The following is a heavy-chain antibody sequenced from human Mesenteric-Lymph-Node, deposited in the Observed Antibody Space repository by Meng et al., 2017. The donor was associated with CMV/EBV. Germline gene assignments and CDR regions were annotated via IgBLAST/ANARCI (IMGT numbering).Heavy chain of an antibody. Sequence: GGSLRLSCKGSGYSFTSYWIGWVRQMPGKGLEWMGIFYPGDSDTRYSPSFQGQVTISADKSISTAYLQWSSLKASDTAIYYCARISNWGREVDYWGQGTLVTVSS. V-gene: IGHV5-51*01. J-gene: IGHJ4*02. CDR3: ARISNWGREVDY. D-gene: IGHD7-27*01. CDR1: GYSFTSYW. CDR2: FYPGDSDT.